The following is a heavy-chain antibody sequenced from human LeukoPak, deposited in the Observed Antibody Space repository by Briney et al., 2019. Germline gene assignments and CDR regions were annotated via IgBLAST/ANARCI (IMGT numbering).Heavy chain of an antibody. J-gene: IGHJ4*02. D-gene: IGHD3-22*01. CDR3: ARVSDSRMYYFDY. Sequence: GGSLRLSCAASGFIVSSKYMSWVRQAPGKGLEWVSAITGSGGRTYYADSVKGRFTISRDNSKNTLYLQMNSLRAEDTAVYYCARVSDSRMYYFDYWGQGTLVTVSS. V-gene: IGHV3-23*01. CDR1: GFIVSSKY. CDR2: ITGSGGRT.